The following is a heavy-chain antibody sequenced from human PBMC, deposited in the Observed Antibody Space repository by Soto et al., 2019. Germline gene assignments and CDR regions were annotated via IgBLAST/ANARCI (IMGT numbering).Heavy chain of an antibody. D-gene: IGHD6-6*01. V-gene: IGHV3-53*01. J-gene: IGHJ4*02. CDR2: IYSGGST. CDR3: ARGLVGSPVYSSSSDVGFDY. Sequence: GGSLRLSCAASGFTVSSNYMSWVRQAPGKGLEWVSVIYSGGSTYYADSVKGRFTISRDNSKNTLYLQMDSLRAEDTAVYYCARGLVGSPVYSSSSDVGFDYWGQGTLVTVSS. CDR1: GFTVSSNY.